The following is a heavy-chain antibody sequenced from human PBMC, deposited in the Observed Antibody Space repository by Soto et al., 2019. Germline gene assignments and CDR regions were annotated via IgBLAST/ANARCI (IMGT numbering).Heavy chain of an antibody. J-gene: IGHJ3*01. Sequence: QIQLVQSGGDVKTPGASVKASCTTSRYTFTSHGIAWVRQAPGQGLEWMGWISTFNGKTDYVQKFQGRVTMTADTRTSTVQKELRSLLSDDLTVFFCAGLVAEGATLREDAFALWGPGTKGTVSS. D-gene: IGHD1-26*01. V-gene: IGHV1-18*03. CDR1: RYTFTSHG. CDR2: ISTFNGKT. CDR3: AGLVAEGATLREDAFAL.